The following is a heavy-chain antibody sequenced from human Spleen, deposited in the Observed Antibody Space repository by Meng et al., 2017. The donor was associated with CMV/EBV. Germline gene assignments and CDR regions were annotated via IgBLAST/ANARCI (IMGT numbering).Heavy chain of an antibody. CDR1: RLSFGTYA. D-gene: IGHD6-19*01. CDR2: IYGDDTST. V-gene: IGHV3-23*03. Sequence: CRLSFGTYAMGWVRKAPGKGLEWVSVIYGDDTSTSYVDSVKGRFTISRDNAQNTLYLQMNSLRAEDTAVYYCAKHPYSSGWSDFDSWGQGTLVTVSS. CDR3: AKHPYSSGWSDFDS. J-gene: IGHJ4*02.